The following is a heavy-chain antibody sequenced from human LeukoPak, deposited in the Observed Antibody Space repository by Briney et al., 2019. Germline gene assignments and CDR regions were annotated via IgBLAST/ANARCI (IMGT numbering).Heavy chain of an antibody. Sequence: PGGSLRLSCAASGFTFSSYWMSWVRQAPGKGLECVAKIREDGSEKHYVDSVKGRFIISRDNSKNSLYLQMNSLRAEDTAVYYCARDYTGGWNDYWGQGTLVTVSS. CDR1: GFTFSSYW. V-gene: IGHV3-7*01. J-gene: IGHJ4*02. CDR2: IREDGSEK. D-gene: IGHD7-27*01. CDR3: ARDYTGGWNDY.